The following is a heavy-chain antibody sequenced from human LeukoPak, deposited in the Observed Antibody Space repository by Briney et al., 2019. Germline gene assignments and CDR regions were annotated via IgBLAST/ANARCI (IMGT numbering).Heavy chain of an antibody. CDR3: AKDANSGSYYGLFDY. CDR2: ISGSGGST. D-gene: IGHD1-26*01. J-gene: IGHJ4*02. Sequence: GGSLRLSCAASGFTFSSYAMSWVRQAPGKGLEWVSAISGSGGSTYYADPVKGRFTVSRDNSKNTLYLQMNSLRAEDTAVYYCAKDANSGSYYGLFDYWGQGTLVTVSS. V-gene: IGHV3-23*01. CDR1: GFTFSSYA.